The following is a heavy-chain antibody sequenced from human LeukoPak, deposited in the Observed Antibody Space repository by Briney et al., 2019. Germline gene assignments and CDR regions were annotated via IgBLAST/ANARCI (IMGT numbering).Heavy chain of an antibody. V-gene: IGHV3-23*01. CDR1: GFTFSSYD. Sequence: GGAMRLSCAASGFTFSSYDMTWVRQAPGRGLEWVSSIRPSGDNTYYGDSVKGRFTISRDNSKNTVYLQMNNMRVDDTAVYYCARVAGWHWFDPWGQGTLVTVSS. D-gene: IGHD6-19*01. J-gene: IGHJ5*02. CDR3: ARVAGWHWFDP. CDR2: IRPSGDNT.